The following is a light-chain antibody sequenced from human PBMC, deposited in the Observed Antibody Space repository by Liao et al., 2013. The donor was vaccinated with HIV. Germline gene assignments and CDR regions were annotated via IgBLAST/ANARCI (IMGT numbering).Light chain of an antibody. J-gene: IGLJ1*01. CDR3: QAWDSSTAYV. V-gene: IGLV3-21*01. CDR1: HIGSKS. Sequence: SYELTQPPSVSVAPGKTARITCGGNHIGSKSVHWYQQKPGQAPVLVIYQDNKRPSGIPERFSGSNSGNTATLTISGTQAMDEADYYCQAWDSSTAYVFGTGTTVTVL. CDR2: QDN.